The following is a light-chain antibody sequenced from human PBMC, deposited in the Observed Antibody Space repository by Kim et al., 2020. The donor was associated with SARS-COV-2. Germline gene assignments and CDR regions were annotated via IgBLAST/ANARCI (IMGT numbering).Light chain of an antibody. CDR3: SSPTSTRTVV. J-gene: IGLJ2*01. V-gene: IGLV2-14*03. Sequence: QSALTQPASVSGSPGQSITISCTGSSGDIGYYNYVSWYQQYPGKAPKLLVFDVSTRPSGVSGRFSGSKSGNTASLTISGLQPEDEADYHCSSPTSTRTVVFGGGTRVTVL. CDR2: DVS. CDR1: SGDIGYYNY.